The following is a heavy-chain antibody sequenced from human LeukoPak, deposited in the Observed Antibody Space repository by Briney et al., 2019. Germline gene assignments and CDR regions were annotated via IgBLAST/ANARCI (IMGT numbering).Heavy chain of an antibody. CDR1: GGSISGYY. D-gene: IGHD2-15*01. CDR3: ARRLPGYYYYMDV. J-gene: IGHJ6*03. CDR2: IYYRGST. V-gene: IGHV4-59*08. Sequence: PSETLSLTCTVSGGSISGYYWSWVRQPPGKGLEWIGYIYYRGSTSYNPSLKSRVTILVDTSKNQFSLRLSSVTAADTAVYYCARRLPGYYYYMDVWGQGTTVTVSS.